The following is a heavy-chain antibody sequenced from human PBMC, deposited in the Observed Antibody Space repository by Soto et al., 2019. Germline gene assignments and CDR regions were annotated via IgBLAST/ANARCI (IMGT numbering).Heavy chain of an antibody. V-gene: IGHV4-59*08. Sequence: SETLSLTCTVSGGSISSYYWSWIRQPPGKGLEWIGYIYYSGSTNYNTSLKTRVTISVDTSKNEFSLKLNPVNAADTVVYYCARGDLGYCSGGSCYPVSGDAFDIWGQGTMVTVSS. J-gene: IGHJ3*02. CDR2: IYYSGST. D-gene: IGHD2-15*01. CDR3: ARGDLGYCSGGSCYPVSGDAFDI. CDR1: GGSISSYY.